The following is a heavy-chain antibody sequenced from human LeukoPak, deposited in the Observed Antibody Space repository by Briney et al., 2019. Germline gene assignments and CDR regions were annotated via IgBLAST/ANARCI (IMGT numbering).Heavy chain of an antibody. CDR1: GFTFSSYA. J-gene: IGHJ4*02. CDR3: AKGGAWELRPFDY. V-gene: IGHV3-23*01. Sequence: GGSLRLSCAASGFTFSSYAMSWVRQAPGKGLEWVSAISGSGGSTYYADPGKGRFTISRDNSKNTLQMNSLRAEDTAVYYCAKGGAWELRPFDYWGQGTLVTVSS. D-gene: IGHD1-26*01. CDR2: ISGSGGST.